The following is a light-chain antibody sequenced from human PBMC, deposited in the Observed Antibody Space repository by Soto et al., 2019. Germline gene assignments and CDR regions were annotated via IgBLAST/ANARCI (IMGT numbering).Light chain of an antibody. J-gene: IGLJ1*01. CDR1: SSDVGGYNY. CDR3: SSYTTGRTLV. V-gene: IGLV2-14*01. CDR2: EVN. Sequence: QSALTQPASVSGSPGQSITISCTGTSSDVGGYNYVSWYQQYPGKAPKLMIYEVNNRPSGVSNHFSGSKSGNTASLTISGLQAEDEADYYCSSYTTGRTLVFGTGTKVTVL.